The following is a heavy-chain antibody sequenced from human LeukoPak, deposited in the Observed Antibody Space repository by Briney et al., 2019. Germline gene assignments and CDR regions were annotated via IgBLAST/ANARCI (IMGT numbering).Heavy chain of an antibody. J-gene: IGHJ3*02. CDR1: GYTFTSHG. CDR2: ISAYNGNT. Sequence: GASVKVSCKASGYTFTSHGISWVRRAPGQGLEWMGWISAYNGNTNYAQKLQGRVTMTTDTSTSTAYMELRSLRSDDTAVYYCARDFVPSFRYDSSGQGAFDIWGQGTMVTVSS. D-gene: IGHD3-22*01. V-gene: IGHV1-18*01. CDR3: ARDFVPSFRYDSSGQGAFDI.